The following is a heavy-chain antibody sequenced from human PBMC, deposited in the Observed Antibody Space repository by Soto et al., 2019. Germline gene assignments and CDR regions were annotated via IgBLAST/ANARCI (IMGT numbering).Heavy chain of an antibody. CDR2: IYYSGST. D-gene: IGHD5-18*01. CDR3: ARLRGFSYGSIDS. Sequence: QLQLQESGPGLVKPSETLSLTCTVSGGSISNSGYYWGWIRQTPGKGLECIGSIYYSGSTYYNPSLKSRVTISVDTSTNQFSLKLSSVTAADTAVYYCARLRGFSYGSIDSWGQGTLVTVSS. CDR1: GGSISNSGYY. V-gene: IGHV4-39*01. J-gene: IGHJ4*02.